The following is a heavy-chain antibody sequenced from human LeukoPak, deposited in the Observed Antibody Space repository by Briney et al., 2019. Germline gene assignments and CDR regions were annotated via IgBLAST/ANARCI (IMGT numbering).Heavy chain of an antibody. J-gene: IGHJ4*02. Sequence: SQTLSLTCTVSGGSISSGGNYWSWIRPHPGKGLEWIGYIYYSGSTYYNPSLKSRVTISVDTSKNQFSLKLSSVTAADTAVYYCARALGYGGDIGSNWGQGTLVTVSS. D-gene: IGHD2-21*02. V-gene: IGHV4-31*03. CDR3: ARALGYGGDIGSN. CDR1: GGSISSGGNY. CDR2: IYYSGST.